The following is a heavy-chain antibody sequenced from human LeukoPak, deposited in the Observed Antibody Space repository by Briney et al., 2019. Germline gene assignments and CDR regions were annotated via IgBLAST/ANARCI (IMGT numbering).Heavy chain of an antibody. Sequence: KPSETLSLTCAVYAGSFSGYYWSWIRQPPGKGLEWMGEINHSVGNNYNPSLKSRVTISVDKSKNQFSLKLSSVNAADTAVYYCARAWGYSYGYDYWGQGTLVTVSS. CDR2: INHSVGN. CDR3: ARAWGYSYGYDY. V-gene: IGHV4-34*01. D-gene: IGHD5-18*01. CDR1: AGSFSGYY. J-gene: IGHJ4*02.